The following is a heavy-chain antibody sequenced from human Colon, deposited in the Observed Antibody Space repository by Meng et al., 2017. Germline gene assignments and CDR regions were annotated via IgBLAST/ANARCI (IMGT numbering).Heavy chain of an antibody. CDR3: ARTAMLDS. Sequence: QVQLVQSGAEVRKPGASVKVTCKASGYTFTSSDINWVRQATGRGLEWLGWMNPNNGNTGSAQKFQGRVSMTRDTSIGTAYMELSGLTSEDTAVYYCARTAMLDSWGQGPLVTVSS. CDR1: GYTFTSSD. V-gene: IGHV1-8*01. D-gene: IGHD2-2*01. J-gene: IGHJ5*01. CDR2: MNPNNGNT.